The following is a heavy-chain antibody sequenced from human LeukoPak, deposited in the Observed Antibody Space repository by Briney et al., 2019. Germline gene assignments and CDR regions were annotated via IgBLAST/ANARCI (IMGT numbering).Heavy chain of an antibody. CDR1: GGTFSSYA. V-gene: IGHV1-69*05. CDR2: IIPIFGTA. Sequence: SVKVSCKASGGTFSSYAISWVRQAPGQGLEWMGGIIPIFGTANYAQKFQGRVTMTRDMSTSTVYMELSSLRSEDTAVYYCARPGGYSSSWYRYWGQGTLVTVSS. CDR3: ARPGGYSSSWYRY. D-gene: IGHD6-13*01. J-gene: IGHJ4*02.